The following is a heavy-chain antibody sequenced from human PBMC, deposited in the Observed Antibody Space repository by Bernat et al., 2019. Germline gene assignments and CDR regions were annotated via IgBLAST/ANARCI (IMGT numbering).Heavy chain of an antibody. CDR2: IYHSGST. D-gene: IGHD2-15*01. V-gene: IGHV4-59*01. CDR1: GGSINSYY. CDR3: ARATDSLGGWYFDL. J-gene: IGHJ2*01. Sequence: QVQLQESGPGLVKPSETLSLTCTVSGGSINSYYWSWIRRPPGKGLEWITYIYHSGSTNYNPSLKSRVTISIDTSKNQFSLKLSSVTAADTAVYYCARATDSLGGWYFDLWGRGTLVTVSS.